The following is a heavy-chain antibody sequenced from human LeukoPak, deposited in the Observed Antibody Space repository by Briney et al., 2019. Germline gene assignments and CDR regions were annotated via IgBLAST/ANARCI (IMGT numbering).Heavy chain of an antibody. V-gene: IGHV3-9*01. D-gene: IGHD6-19*01. Sequence: PGRSLRLSCAASGFTFDDYAMHWVRQAPGKGLEWVSGISWNSGSIGYADSVKGRFTISRDNSKNTLYLQMNSLRAEDTAVYYCAKLAVASDYWGQGTLVTFSS. CDR1: GFTFDDYA. CDR2: ISWNSGSI. CDR3: AKLAVASDY. J-gene: IGHJ4*02.